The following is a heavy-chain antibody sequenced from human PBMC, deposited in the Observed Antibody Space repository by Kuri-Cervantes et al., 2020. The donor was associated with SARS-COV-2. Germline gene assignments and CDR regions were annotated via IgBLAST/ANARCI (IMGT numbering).Heavy chain of an antibody. CDR2: IKSKTDGGTT. Sequence: GGSLRLSCAASGFTFSNAWMSWVRQAPGKGLEWVGRIKSKTDGGTTDYAAPVKGRFTISRDDSKNTLYLQMNSLRAEDTAVYYCARAGGGSYYGWFDPWGQGTLVTVSS. CDR1: GFTFSNAW. D-gene: IGHD1-26*01. V-gene: IGHV3-15*01. CDR3: ARAGGGSYYGWFDP. J-gene: IGHJ5*02.